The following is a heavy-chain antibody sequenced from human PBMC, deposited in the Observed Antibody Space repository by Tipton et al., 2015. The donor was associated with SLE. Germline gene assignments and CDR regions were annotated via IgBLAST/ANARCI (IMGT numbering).Heavy chain of an antibody. CDR3: ARMGDHWYFDL. CDR1: GGSISSGGHY. CDR2: IYFSGRT. D-gene: IGHD3-16*01. Sequence: LRLSCTVSGGSISSGGHYWTWIRQHPGKGLEFIAFIYFSGRTYYSPSLKSRVTISVDTSENQFSLKLSSVTAADTAVYYCARMGDHWYFDLWGRGTLLTVSS. J-gene: IGHJ2*01. V-gene: IGHV4-31*03.